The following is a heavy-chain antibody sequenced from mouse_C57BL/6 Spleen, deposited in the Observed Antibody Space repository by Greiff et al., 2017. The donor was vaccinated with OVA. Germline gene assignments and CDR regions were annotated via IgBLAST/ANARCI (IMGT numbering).Heavy chain of an antibody. J-gene: IGHJ4*01. CDR3: AGLYYDYDERSYYAMDY. CDR2: INPNNGGT. V-gene: IGHV1-26*01. Sequence: EVQVQQSGPELVKPGASVKISCKASGYTFTDYYMNWVKQSHGKSLEWIGDINPNNGGTSYNQKFKGKATLTVDKSSSTAYMELRSLTSEDSAVYYCAGLYYDYDERSYYAMDYWGQGTSVTVSS. CDR1: GYTFTDYY. D-gene: IGHD2-4*01.